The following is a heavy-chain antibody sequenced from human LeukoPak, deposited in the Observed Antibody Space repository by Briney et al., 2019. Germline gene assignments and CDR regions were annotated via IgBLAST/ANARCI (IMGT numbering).Heavy chain of an antibody. Sequence: SETLSLTCTVSGGSISSSPYYWGWIRQPPGKGLGWIGNIYYSGSTYYNPSLKTRVTISVDTSKNQFSLKLTSVTAADTAVYYCARHASVDGNWPRPLDYWGQGSLVTVSS. CDR2: IYYSGST. CDR1: GGSISSSPYY. V-gene: IGHV4-39*01. D-gene: IGHD6-19*01. CDR3: ARHASVDGNWPRPLDY. J-gene: IGHJ4*02.